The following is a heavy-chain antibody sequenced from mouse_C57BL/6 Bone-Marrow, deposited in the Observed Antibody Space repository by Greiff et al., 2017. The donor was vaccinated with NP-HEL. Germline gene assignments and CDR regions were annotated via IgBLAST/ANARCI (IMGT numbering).Heavy chain of an antibody. CDR1: GFTFSDYY. V-gene: IGHV5-12*01. Sequence: EVKLVESGGGLVQPGGSLKLSCAASGFTFSDYYMYWVRQTPEKRLEWVAYISNGGGSTYYPDTVKGRFPISRDNAKNTLYLQMSRLKSEDTAMYYCARPTYDYDGGGYYYAMDYWGQGTSVTVSS. J-gene: IGHJ4*01. CDR3: ARPTYDYDGGGYYYAMDY. D-gene: IGHD2-4*01. CDR2: ISNGGGST.